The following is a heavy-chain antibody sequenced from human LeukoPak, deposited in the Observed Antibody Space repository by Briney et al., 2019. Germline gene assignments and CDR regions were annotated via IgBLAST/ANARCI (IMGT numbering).Heavy chain of an antibody. Sequence: GESLKISCKGSGYTFSKCWIGWVRLMPGKGLEWMGIIYPDDSDTRYSPSFQGQVTISADKSISTAYLQWSSLKASDTAMYYCARRPARGYSYYFDYWGQGTLVTVSS. CDR1: GYTFSKCW. V-gene: IGHV5-51*01. CDR2: IYPDDSDT. CDR3: ARRPARGYSYYFDY. D-gene: IGHD5-18*01. J-gene: IGHJ4*02.